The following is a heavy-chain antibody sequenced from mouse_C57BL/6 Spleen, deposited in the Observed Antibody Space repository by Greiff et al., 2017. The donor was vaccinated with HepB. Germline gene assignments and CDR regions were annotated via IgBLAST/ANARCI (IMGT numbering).Heavy chain of an antibody. V-gene: IGHV1-52*01. D-gene: IGHD2-2*01. J-gene: IGHJ3*01. CDR2: IDPSDSET. CDR1: GYTFTSYW. CDR3: ARGGYGYTWFAY. Sequence: QVQLQQPGAELVRPGSSVKLSCKASGYTFTSYWMHWVKQRPIQGLEWIGNIDPSDSETHYNQKFKDKATLTVDKSSSTAYMQLSSLTSEDSAVYYCARGGYGYTWFAYWGQGTLVTVSA.